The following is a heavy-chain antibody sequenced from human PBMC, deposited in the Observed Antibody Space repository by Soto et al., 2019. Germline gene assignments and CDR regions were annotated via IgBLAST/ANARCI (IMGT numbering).Heavy chain of an antibody. Sequence: QVQLVESGGGVVQPGRSLGLSCAASGFTFNTYGMHWVRQAPGKGLEWVALISYDGSDKYYADSVKGRFTISRDNSKNTLYLQMNSLRVEDTAVYYCAKDPALLWFGEGGGFDYWGQGTLVTVSS. CDR3: AKDPALLWFGEGGGFDY. D-gene: IGHD3-10*01. CDR2: ISYDGSDK. CDR1: GFTFNTYG. V-gene: IGHV3-30*18. J-gene: IGHJ4*02.